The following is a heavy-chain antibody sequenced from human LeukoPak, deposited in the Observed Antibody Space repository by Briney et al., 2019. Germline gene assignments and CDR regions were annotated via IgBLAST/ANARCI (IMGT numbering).Heavy chain of an antibody. CDR3: ARAGGYNWNDGQGAFDI. CDR2: ISGSGGST. Sequence: GGSLRLSCAASGFTFSSYAMSWVRQAPGKGLEWVSAISGSGGSTYYADSVKGRFTISRDNSKNTLYLQMNSLRAEDTAVYYCARAGGYNWNDGQGAFDIWGQGTMVTVSS. CDR1: GFTFSSYA. D-gene: IGHD1-1*01. J-gene: IGHJ3*02. V-gene: IGHV3-23*01.